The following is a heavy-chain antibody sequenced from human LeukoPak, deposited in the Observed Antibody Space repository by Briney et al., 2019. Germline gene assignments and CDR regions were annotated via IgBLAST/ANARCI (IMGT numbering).Heavy chain of an antibody. CDR3: ARGQKEYSSSSATQRFDP. Sequence: SVKLSCTASGATFTSCAISWVRQAHGPGLGRVGSIIPIFGIANYAQKFQGRVTITADKSTSTAYMGLSSLRSEDTAVYYCARGQKEYSSSSATQRFDPWGQGTLVTVSS. CDR1: GATFTSCA. J-gene: IGHJ5*02. D-gene: IGHD6-6*01. CDR2: IIPIFGIA. V-gene: IGHV1-69*04.